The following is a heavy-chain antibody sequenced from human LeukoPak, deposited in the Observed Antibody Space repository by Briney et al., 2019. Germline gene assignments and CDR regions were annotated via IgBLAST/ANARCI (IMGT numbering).Heavy chain of an antibody. CDR2: INSDGSST. D-gene: IGHD3-22*01. CDR3: AMGPYYYDNSGYYY. Sequence: GGSLRLSCAASGFTFSSYWMHWVRQAPGKGVVWVSRINSDGSSTSYADSVKGRFTISRDNAKNTMYLQMNSLRAEDTAVYYCAMGPYYYDNSGYYYWGQGTLVTVSS. J-gene: IGHJ4*02. V-gene: IGHV3-74*01. CDR1: GFTFSSYW.